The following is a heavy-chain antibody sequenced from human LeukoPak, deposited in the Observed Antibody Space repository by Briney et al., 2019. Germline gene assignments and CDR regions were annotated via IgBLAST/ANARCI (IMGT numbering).Heavy chain of an antibody. CDR2: ISSSSSYI. D-gene: IGHD3-3*01. Sequence: RSGGSLRLSCAASGFTFSSYSMNWVRQAPGKGLEWVSSISSSSSYIYYADSVKGRFTISRDNAKNSLYLQMNSLRAEDTAVYYCARDYYDFWSGYYTGLVYYYYYMDVWGKGTTVTVSS. CDR1: GFTFSSYS. CDR3: ARDYYDFWSGYYTGLVYYYYYMDV. J-gene: IGHJ6*03. V-gene: IGHV3-21*01.